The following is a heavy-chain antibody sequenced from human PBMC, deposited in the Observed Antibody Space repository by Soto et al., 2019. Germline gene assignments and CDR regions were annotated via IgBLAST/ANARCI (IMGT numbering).Heavy chain of an antibody. CDR2: ISSRSTSI. J-gene: IGHJ6*02. CDR3: ASVRDAFGMDV. Sequence: VQLVESGGGLVNPGASLRLSCVGSGFTFSTYNMNWVRQAPGKGLEWVSSISSRSTSIDYADSVKGRFTISRDNAKNSLSLQMNSLRAEDTAVYYCASVRDAFGMDVLCQGTTVAVSS. CDR1: GFTFSTYN. D-gene: IGHD2-2*01. V-gene: IGHV3-21*01.